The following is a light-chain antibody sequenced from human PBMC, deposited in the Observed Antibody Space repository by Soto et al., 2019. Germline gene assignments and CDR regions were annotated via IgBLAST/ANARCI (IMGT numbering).Light chain of an antibody. V-gene: IGKV1-39*01. J-gene: IGKJ5*01. CDR2: AAS. CDR3: QQSFTTPS. Sequence: DIQMTQSPSSLSASVGDRVSITCRASQSISRSLNWYQQSPGKAPKLLVYAASTLQSGVPSRFRGSGSGTDFTLTIDSLQPEDFATYYCQQSFTTPSFGQGTRLEIK. CDR1: QSISRS.